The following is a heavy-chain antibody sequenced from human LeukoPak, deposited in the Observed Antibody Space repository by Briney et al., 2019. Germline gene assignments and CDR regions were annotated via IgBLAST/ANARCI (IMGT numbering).Heavy chain of an antibody. Sequence: PSETLSLTCNVSGGSMNTYYWTWIRQPAGKGLEWIGHINPSGSTNYNPSLKSRVTMSVDTSKNQFSLNLTSVTAADTAVYYCVRDPPSRQFDPWGQGTLVTVSS. J-gene: IGHJ5*02. CDR3: VRDPPSRQFDP. CDR1: GGSMNTYY. CDR2: INPSGST. V-gene: IGHV4-4*07.